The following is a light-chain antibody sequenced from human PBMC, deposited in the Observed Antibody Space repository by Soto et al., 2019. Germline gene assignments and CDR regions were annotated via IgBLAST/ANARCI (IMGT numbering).Light chain of an antibody. V-gene: IGLV1-40*01. CDR1: GSNIGAGYE. CDR2: DTI. J-gene: IGLJ7*01. CDR3: QSFDTNLNAVL. Sequence: QSVLTQPPSVSGAPGQSVTISCIGSGSNIGAGYEVHWYQQLPGVAPKLLIFDTINRPSGVPGRFSGSKSGASASLAITGLLHEDEADFFCQSFDTNLNAVLFGGGTQLTVL.